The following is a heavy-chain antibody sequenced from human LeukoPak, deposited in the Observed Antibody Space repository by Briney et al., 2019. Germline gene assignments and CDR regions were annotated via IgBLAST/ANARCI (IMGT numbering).Heavy chain of an antibody. CDR3: ARDWGYFDWGVPDY. CDR1: GFTFSSYA. Sequence: PGGSLNLSCAASGFTFSSYARSWVRQAPGKGLEWVSSISGSGDNTYYAESVKGRFTISRDNSKNTLFLQMNSLRAEDTAVYYCARDWGYFDWGVPDYWGQGTLVTVSS. D-gene: IGHD3-9*01. J-gene: IGHJ4*02. CDR2: ISGSGDNT. V-gene: IGHV3-23*01.